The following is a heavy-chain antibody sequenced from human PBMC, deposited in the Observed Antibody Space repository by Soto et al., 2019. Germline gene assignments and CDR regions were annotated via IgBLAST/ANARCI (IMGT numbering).Heavy chain of an antibody. Sequence: SATLSLTSTFPGGSVSSTDSYCTWVRQPPGKGLEWIGNVYYNGNTNYNPSLKSRLTISLDTSKNQFSLRLTSVTAADTAVYYCTRYSGTYSADYWGQGAVVTVS. D-gene: IGHD1-26*01. V-gene: IGHV4-61*08. CDR3: TRYSGTYSADY. CDR1: GGSVSSTDSY. J-gene: IGHJ4*02. CDR2: VYYNGNT.